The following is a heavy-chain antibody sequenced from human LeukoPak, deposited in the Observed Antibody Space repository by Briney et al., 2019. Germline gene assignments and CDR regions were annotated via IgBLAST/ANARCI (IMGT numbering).Heavy chain of an antibody. CDR3: AKRGVVIRVILVGFHKEADYFDS. D-gene: IGHD3-22*01. CDR1: GITLSNYG. V-gene: IGHV3-23*01. J-gene: IGHJ4*02. Sequence: PGGSLRLSCAASGITLSNYGMSWVRQAPGKGLEWVAGISDSGGRTNYADSVKGRSTISRDNPKNTLYLQMNSLRAEDTAVYFCAKRGVVIRVILVGFHKEADYFDSWGQGALVTVSS. CDR2: ISDSGGRT.